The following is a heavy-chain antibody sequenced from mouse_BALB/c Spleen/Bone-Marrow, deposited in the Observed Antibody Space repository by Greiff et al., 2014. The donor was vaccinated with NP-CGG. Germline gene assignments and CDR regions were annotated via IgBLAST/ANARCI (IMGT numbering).Heavy chain of an antibody. D-gene: IGHD1-1*01. Sequence: VQLQQSGAELVRPGTSVKVSCKGSGYAFTNYLIEWVKQRPGQGLEWIGVIYSGSGGTKYNEKFKGKATLTADKSSSTAYMQLSSLTSDDSAVYFCARAITDAMDYWGQGTSVTVSS. CDR2: IYSGSGGT. CDR3: ARAITDAMDY. V-gene: IGHV1-54*01. CDR1: GYAFTNYL. J-gene: IGHJ4*01.